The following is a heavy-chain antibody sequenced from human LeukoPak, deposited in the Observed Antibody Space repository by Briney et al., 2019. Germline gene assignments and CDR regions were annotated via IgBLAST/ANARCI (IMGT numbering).Heavy chain of an antibody. CDR2: ISYDGGST. J-gene: IGHJ4*02. CDR3: AKIEGSSSYYFDY. Sequence: GRSLRLSCAVSGFTLSNYGMHWVRQAPGKGLEWVAIISYDGGSTSYADSVKGRFTISRDNSKNTLYLQMSSLRTEDTAVYYCAKIEGSSSYYFDYWGQGTLVTVSS. V-gene: IGHV3-30*18. CDR1: GFTLSNYG. D-gene: IGHD6-6*01.